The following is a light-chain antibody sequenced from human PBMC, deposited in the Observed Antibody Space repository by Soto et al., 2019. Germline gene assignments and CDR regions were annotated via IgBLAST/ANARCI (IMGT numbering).Light chain of an antibody. Sequence: NFMLSQPHSVSESPGKTVTISCTRSSGSIASNYVQWYQQRPGSSPTTVIYEDNQRPSGVPDRFSGSIDSSSNSASLTIYGLQTEDEADYYCQSYDSSIVVFGGGTKLTVL. V-gene: IGLV6-57*01. CDR1: SGSIASNY. CDR3: QSYDSSIVV. CDR2: EDN. J-gene: IGLJ2*01.